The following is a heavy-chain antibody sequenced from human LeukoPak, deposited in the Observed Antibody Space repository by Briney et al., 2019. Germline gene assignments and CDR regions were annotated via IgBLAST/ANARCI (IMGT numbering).Heavy chain of an antibody. CDR3: VKDYGKYQTLERATFDF. CDR2: IRHDGNDK. V-gene: IGHV3-30*02. CDR1: GFTVSSNY. Sequence: GGSLRLSCAASGFTVSSNYMSWVRQAPGKGLEWVALIRHDGNDKYYAETVKGRFTISRDNSNNTLYLQMNTLRAEDTAMYYCVKDYGKYQTLERATFDFWGQGTLISVSS. D-gene: IGHD5-24*01. J-gene: IGHJ4*02.